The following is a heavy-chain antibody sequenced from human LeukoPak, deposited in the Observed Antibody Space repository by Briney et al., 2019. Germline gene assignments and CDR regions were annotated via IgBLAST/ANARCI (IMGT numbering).Heavy chain of an antibody. CDR2: IGTAGDT. V-gene: IGHV3-13*01. CDR1: GFTFSSYD. CDR3: ARSARAVAGSRRYYFDY. Sequence: GGSLRLSCAASGFTFSSYDMHWVRQATGKGLEWVSAIGTAGDTYYPGSVKGRFTISRENAKNSLYLQMNSLRAGDTAVYYCARSARAVAGSRRYYFDYWGQGTLVTVSS. J-gene: IGHJ4*02. D-gene: IGHD6-19*01.